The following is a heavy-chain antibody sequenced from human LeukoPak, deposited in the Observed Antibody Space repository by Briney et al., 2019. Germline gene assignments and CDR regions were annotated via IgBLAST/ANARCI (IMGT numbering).Heavy chain of an antibody. CDR3: VGVTYSNYGEFDH. D-gene: IGHD4-11*01. CDR1: GYTFTGTY. CDR2: IYPNTGGT. V-gene: IGHV1-2*02. Sequence: ASVKVSCKASGYTFTGTYIHWVRQAPGQGLEWMGWIYPNTGGTNYAQKFQGRVTTTRDTSISTAYMELTSLRSDDTAVYYCVGVTYSNYGEFDHWGQGTLVTVSS. J-gene: IGHJ4*02.